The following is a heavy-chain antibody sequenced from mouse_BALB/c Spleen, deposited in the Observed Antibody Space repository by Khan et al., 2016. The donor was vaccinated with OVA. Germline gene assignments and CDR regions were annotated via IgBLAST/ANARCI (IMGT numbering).Heavy chain of an antibody. V-gene: IGHV1S137*01. CDR2: ISTYSGST. CDR3: ARPAYDGYYDY. CDR1: GYTFTDYA. D-gene: IGHD2-3*01. J-gene: IGHJ2*01. Sequence: QVQLQQSGPELVRPGVSVKISCKGSGYTFTDYAMYWVKQSRAKSLEWIGLISTYSGSTNYNQKFKGKDTMTVDQSSSTAYMELARLTSEDSAIYYCARPAYDGYYDYWGQGTTLTVSS.